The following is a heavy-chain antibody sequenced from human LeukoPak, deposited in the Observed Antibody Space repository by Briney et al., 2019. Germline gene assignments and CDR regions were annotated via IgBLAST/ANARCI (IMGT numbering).Heavy chain of an antibody. D-gene: IGHD3-16*01. CDR1: GFIFSNYE. CDR2: ISSTSSPI. J-gene: IGHJ5*02. V-gene: IGHV3-48*03. CDR3: ARALGLNWFDP. Sequence: PGGSLRLSCAASGFIFSNYEMNWVRQAPGKGLEWISYISSTSSPIYYADYVKGRFIISRDNAKNSLYLQMNSLRVEDTAVYYCARALGLNWFDPWGQGTLVTVSS.